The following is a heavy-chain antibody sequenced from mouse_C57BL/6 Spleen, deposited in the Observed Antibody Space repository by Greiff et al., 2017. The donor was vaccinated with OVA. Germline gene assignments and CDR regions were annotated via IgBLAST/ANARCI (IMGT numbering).Heavy chain of an antibody. D-gene: IGHD1-1*01. Sequence: QVQLKESGPGLVAPSQSLSITCTVSGFSLTSYGVHWVRQPPGKGLEWLVVIWSGGGTTYNSALKSRLSISKDNSKSQVFLKLNSLQTDDTAMYYCARHETTVWSMDYWGQGTSVTVSS. V-gene: IGHV2-6-1*01. CDR3: ARHETTVWSMDY. CDR2: IWSGGGT. J-gene: IGHJ4*01. CDR1: GFSLTSYG.